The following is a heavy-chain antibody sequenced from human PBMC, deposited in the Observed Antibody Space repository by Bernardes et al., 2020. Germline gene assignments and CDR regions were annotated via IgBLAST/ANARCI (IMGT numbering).Heavy chain of an antibody. J-gene: IGHJ4*02. CDR1: GYTFGTHE. CDR3: ARGWEYSSGWVFDQ. D-gene: IGHD6-19*01. Sequence: ASVKVSCTASGYTFGTHEINWVRQATGQGLEWMAWMNPNSGNTGYAQKFQGRVILTRDTSISKAYMELSSLRSEDTAVYYCARGWEYSSGWVFDQWGQGPLVTVSS. CDR2: MNPNSGNT. V-gene: IGHV1-8*01.